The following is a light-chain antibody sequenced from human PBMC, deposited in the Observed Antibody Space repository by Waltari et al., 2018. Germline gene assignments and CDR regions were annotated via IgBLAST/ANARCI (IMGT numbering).Light chain of an antibody. CDR3: QQYKNWPLA. V-gene: IGKV3-15*01. CDR1: QTIVDN. J-gene: IGKJ4*01. Sequence: ETVMTQSPATLSVSPGERVTLSCRASQTIVDNLAWYQQRPGQPPRLLIYGASTRATGVPARFSGSGSGTEFTLTISSLQSEDFAVYYCQQYKNWPLAFGGGTKVEI. CDR2: GAS.